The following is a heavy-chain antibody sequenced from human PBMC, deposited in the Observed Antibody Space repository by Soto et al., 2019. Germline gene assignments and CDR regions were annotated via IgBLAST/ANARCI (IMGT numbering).Heavy chain of an antibody. J-gene: IGHJ6*02. D-gene: IGHD2-2*01. CDR2: IYHTRGR. V-gene: IGHV4-4*02. CDR3: ARAVYCTTANCWDDFHYYNIDV. Sequence: PSETLSLTCFVSGGSIDMTYCWCCVLRAPEKGLEWFGEIYHTRGRRYMPSLRGRITLSVDTSKNQFPLKLTSVTAADTAVYYCARAVYCTTANCWDDFHYYNIDVWGQGTAVTSP. CDR1: GGSIDMTYC.